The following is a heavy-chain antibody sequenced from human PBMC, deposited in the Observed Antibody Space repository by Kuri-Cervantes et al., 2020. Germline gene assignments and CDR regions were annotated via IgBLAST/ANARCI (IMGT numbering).Heavy chain of an antibody. D-gene: IGHD2-2*01. CDR2: INPNSGGT. V-gene: IGHV1-2*02. Sequence: ASVKVSCKASGYTFTGYYMHWVRQAPGQGLEWMGWINPNSGGTNYAQKFQGRVTMTRDTSISTAYMELSRLRSDDTAVYYCARVCSTSCSGAFDIWGQGTMVTVSS. CDR1: GYTFTGYY. J-gene: IGHJ3*02. CDR3: ARVCSTSCSGAFDI.